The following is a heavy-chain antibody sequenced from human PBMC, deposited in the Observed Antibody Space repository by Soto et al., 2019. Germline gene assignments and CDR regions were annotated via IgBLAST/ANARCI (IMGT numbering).Heavy chain of an antibody. J-gene: IGHJ3*02. D-gene: IGHD3-3*01. V-gene: IGHV3-30-3*01. Sequence: QVQLVESGGGVVQPGRSLRLSCAASGFSFSTYAMHWVRQAPGKGLGWVAVISSEGTTKYNSDSVKGRFTISRDNAKNTLYLEMNSLRPEDTAVYYCARVARVLPRDAFDIWGQGTMVTVSS. CDR2: ISSEGTTK. CDR1: GFSFSTYA. CDR3: ARVARVLPRDAFDI.